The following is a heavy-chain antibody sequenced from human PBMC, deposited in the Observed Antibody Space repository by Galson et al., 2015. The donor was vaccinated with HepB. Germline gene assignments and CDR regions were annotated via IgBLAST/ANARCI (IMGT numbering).Heavy chain of an antibody. Sequence: SVKVSCKASGYTFTAYYIHWVRQAPGQGLEWMGWINPKNGGTNYVQKFQGRITVSRDTSINTAYMELSRLGSDDTAIYYCTRKSGEATFDSWGQGTLVIVSS. CDR1: GYTFTAYY. J-gene: IGHJ4*02. CDR3: TRKSGEATFDS. CDR2: INPKNGGT. V-gene: IGHV1-2*02. D-gene: IGHD7-27*01.